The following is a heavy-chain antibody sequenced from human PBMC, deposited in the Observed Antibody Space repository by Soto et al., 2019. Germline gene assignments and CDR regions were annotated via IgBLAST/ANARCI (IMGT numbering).Heavy chain of an antibody. CDR1: GFTFSSYA. Sequence: RRLSCAASGFTFSSYAMSWVRQAPGKGLEWVSAISGSGGSTYYADSVKGRFTISRDNSKNTLYLQMNSLRAEDTAVYYCAKGNRVDDSSGYPDAFDIWGQGTMVTVSS. J-gene: IGHJ3*02. CDR2: ISGSGGST. D-gene: IGHD3-22*01. CDR3: AKGNRVDDSSGYPDAFDI. V-gene: IGHV3-23*01.